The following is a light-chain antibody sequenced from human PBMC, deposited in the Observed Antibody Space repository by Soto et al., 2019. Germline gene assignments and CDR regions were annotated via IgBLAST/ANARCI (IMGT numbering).Light chain of an antibody. CDR2: AAS. V-gene: IGKV1-39*01. J-gene: IGKJ2*01. Sequence: DIQVTQSPSSLSASAGDRVTITCRASQSISNHLNWYQQKPGKAPNLVIYAASSLESGVPSRFSGSGSGTDFPLTMTSLQPEDFATYYCQQSYIMSEGYTFGQGTKLEIK. CDR3: QQSYIMSEGYT. CDR1: QSISNH.